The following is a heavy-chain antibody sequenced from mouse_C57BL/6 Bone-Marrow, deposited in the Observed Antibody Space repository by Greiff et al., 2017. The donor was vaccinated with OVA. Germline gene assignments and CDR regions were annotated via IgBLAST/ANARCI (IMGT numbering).Heavy chain of an antibody. Sequence: EVKLVESGGGLVKPGGSLKLSCAASGFTFSDYGMHWVRQAPEKGLEWVAYISSGSSTIYYADTVKGRFTISRDNAKNTLFLQMTSLRSEDTAMYYFARRYRGYFDYWGQGTTLTVSS. CDR1: GFTFSDYG. CDR2: ISSGSSTI. V-gene: IGHV5-17*01. J-gene: IGHJ2*01. D-gene: IGHD1-1*01. CDR3: ARRYRGYFDY.